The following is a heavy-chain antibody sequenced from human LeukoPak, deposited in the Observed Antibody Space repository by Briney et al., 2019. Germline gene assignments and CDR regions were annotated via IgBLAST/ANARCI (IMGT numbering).Heavy chain of an antibody. J-gene: IGHJ5*01. CDR2: ISYGGST. V-gene: IGHV4-39*01. Sequence: SETLSLTCTVSGGSISSNSNYWAWIRQPPGRGLEWIGSISYGGSTYYSPSLESRVTISVDTSKNQFSLKLSSVTAADTAVYYCARRSVSSQSFDFWGQGTLVTVSS. CDR3: ARRSVSSQSFDF. CDR1: GGSISSNSNY.